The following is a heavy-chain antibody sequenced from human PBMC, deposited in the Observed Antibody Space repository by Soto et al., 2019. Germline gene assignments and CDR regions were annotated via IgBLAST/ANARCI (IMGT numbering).Heavy chain of an antibody. CDR1: GYTFTSSG. CDR3: ARPFSYQGSDSRGYSFDAFDS. CDR2: ISAHTGSS. D-gene: IGHD3-22*01. J-gene: IGHJ3*01. Sequence: QVQLVQSGAEVKKPGASVKVSCKASGYTFTSSGMSWVRQAPGQGLEWMGWISAHTGSSEYAERFQGRVTMTTERSTSTAYMELRSLRSDDAAVYYCARPFSYQGSDSRGYSFDAFDSWGPGTLVTVSS. V-gene: IGHV1-18*01.